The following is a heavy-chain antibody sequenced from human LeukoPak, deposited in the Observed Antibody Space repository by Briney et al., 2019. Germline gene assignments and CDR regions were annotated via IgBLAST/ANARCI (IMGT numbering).Heavy chain of an antibody. CDR1: GFTVNNNY. CDR3: ARGSDYGGYPGWFDL. CDR2: IYSGGNT. J-gene: IGHJ5*02. Sequence: GGSLRLSCAASGFTVNNNYMSWARQAPGKGLEWVSFIYSGGNTYYADSVKGRFTISRDSSTLYLQMNSLRAEDTALYYCARGSDYGGYPGWFDLWGQGTLVTVSS. D-gene: IGHD4-23*01. V-gene: IGHV3-53*01.